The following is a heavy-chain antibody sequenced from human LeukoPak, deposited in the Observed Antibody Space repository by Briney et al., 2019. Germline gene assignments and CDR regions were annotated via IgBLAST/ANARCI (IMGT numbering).Heavy chain of an antibody. CDR2: IYHSGST. D-gene: IGHD6-6*01. CDR1: GYSLSSGYY. CDR3: ARRHVEYSSSSDPYYFDY. V-gene: IGHV4-38-2*02. Sequence: SETLSLTCTVSGYSLSSGYYWGWIRQPPGKGLEWIGSIYHSGSTYYNPSLKRRVTISVDTSKNQFSLKLSSVTAADTAVYYCARRHVEYSSSSDPYYFDYWGQGTLVTVSS. J-gene: IGHJ4*02.